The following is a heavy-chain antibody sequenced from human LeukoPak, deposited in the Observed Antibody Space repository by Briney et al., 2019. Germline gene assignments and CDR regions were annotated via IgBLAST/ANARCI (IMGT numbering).Heavy chain of an antibody. D-gene: IGHD3-9*01. V-gene: IGHV3-21*01. Sequence: GGSLRLSCAASGFTFSSYSMNWVRQAPGKGLEWVSSISSAGSYIFYADSVKGRFTISRDNAKNSLYLQMNSLRAEDTAVYYCAREMDDILTGYGLDYWGQGTLVTVSS. J-gene: IGHJ4*02. CDR1: GFTFSSYS. CDR2: ISSAGSYI. CDR3: AREMDDILTGYGLDY.